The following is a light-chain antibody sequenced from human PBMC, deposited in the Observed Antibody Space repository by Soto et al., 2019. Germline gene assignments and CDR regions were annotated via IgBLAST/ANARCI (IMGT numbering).Light chain of an antibody. Sequence: EIILTQSPDTLSLSPGERATLSCRASQSVSSKYSAWYQQKPGQAPRLLIYGASSRATGIPDRFSGSGSGTDFTLTISRLEPEDFAVYYCQQRSNWPPITFGQGTRLEIK. CDR1: QSVSSKY. V-gene: IGKV3D-20*02. CDR2: GAS. J-gene: IGKJ5*01. CDR3: QQRSNWPPIT.